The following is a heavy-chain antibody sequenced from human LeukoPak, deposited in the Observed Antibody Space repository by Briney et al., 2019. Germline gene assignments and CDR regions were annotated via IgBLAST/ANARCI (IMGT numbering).Heavy chain of an antibody. V-gene: IGHV3-21*01. D-gene: IGHD3-10*01. J-gene: IGHJ3*02. CDR2: VSSSSSYI. CDR3: ARDGRIWFGEMNAFDI. CDR1: GFTVSSNY. Sequence: NPGGSLRLSCAASGFTVSSNYMSWVRQAPGKGLEWVSSVSSSSSYIYYADSVKGRFTISRDNAKNSLYLQMNSLRAEDTAVYYCARDGRIWFGEMNAFDIWGQGTMVTVSS.